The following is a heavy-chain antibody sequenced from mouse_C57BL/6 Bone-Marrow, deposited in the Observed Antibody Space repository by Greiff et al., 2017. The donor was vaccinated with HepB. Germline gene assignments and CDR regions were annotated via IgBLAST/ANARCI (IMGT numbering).Heavy chain of an antibody. CDR1: GYTFTDYY. D-gene: IGHD1-1*01. CDR3: ARAITTVVATDWYFDV. CDR2: INPNNGGT. V-gene: IGHV1-26*01. J-gene: IGHJ1*03. Sequence: VQLQQSGPELVKPGASVKISCKASGYTFTDYYMNWVKQSHGKSLEWIGDINPNNGGTSYNQKFKGKATLTVDKSSSTAYMELRSLTSEDSAVYYCARAITTVVATDWYFDVWGTGTTVTVSS.